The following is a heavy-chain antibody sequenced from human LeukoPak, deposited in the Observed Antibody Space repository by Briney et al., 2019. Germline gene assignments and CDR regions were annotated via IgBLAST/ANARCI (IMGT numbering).Heavy chain of an antibody. CDR1: GYTFIGYY. V-gene: IGHV1-2*02. CDR3: ARDDSSGYYPSHY. CDR2: INPNSGGT. Sequence: GASVKVSCKASGYTFIGYYIHWVRQAPGQGLEWMGWINPNSGGTNYAQKFQDRVTMTRDTSISTAYMELSRLRSDDTAVYYCARDDSSGYYPSHYWGQGTLVTVSS. D-gene: IGHD3-22*01. J-gene: IGHJ4*02.